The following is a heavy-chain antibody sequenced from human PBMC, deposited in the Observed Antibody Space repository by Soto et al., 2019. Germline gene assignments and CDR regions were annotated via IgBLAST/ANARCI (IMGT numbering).Heavy chain of an antibody. D-gene: IGHD1-7*01. Sequence: SETLSLTCTVSGGSISSGDYYWSWIRQPPGKGLEWIGYIYYSGSTYYNPSLKSRVTISLDKSENQFSLKVTSLTAADTAVYYCASRDPGTSVDYWGQGTLVTVSS. J-gene: IGHJ4*02. CDR1: GGSISSGDYY. CDR3: ASRDPGTSVDY. V-gene: IGHV4-30-4*01. CDR2: IYYSGST.